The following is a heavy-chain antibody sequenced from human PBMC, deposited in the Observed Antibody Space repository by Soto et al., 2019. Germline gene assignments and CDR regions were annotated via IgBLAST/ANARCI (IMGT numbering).Heavy chain of an antibody. Sequence: QVQLVQSGAEVKKPGASVKVSCKASGYTFTTYYMHWVRQPPGKGLEWRGIINPSGGSTSYAQKFQGRVTMTRDTSTSTVYMELSSLRSEDTAVYYCARGGIVVVPAAMGWFDPWGQGTLVTVSS. V-gene: IGHV1-46*03. D-gene: IGHD2-2*01. CDR3: ARGGIVVVPAAMGWFDP. CDR1: GYTFTTYY. CDR2: INPSGGST. J-gene: IGHJ5*02.